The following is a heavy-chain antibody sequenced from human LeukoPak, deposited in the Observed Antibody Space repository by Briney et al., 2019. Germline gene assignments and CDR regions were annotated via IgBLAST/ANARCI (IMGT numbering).Heavy chain of an antibody. CDR3: ARLPPGMI. D-gene: IGHD3-16*01. V-gene: IGHV4-59*08. Sequence: SETLSLTCTVSGGSISSYYWSWIRQPPGKGLEWIGYIYYSGSTNYNPSLKSRVTISVDTSKNQFSLKLSSVTAADTAVYYCARLPPGMICGHGTLVTVSS. J-gene: IGHJ4*01. CDR1: GGSISSYY. CDR2: IYYSGST.